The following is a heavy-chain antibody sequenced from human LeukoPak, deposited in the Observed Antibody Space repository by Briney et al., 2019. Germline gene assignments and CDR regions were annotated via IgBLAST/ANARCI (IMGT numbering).Heavy chain of an antibody. Sequence: SQTLSLTCAISGDSVSSNSAAWTWIRQPPGKGLEWIGYMYHTESSNYNHFLKSRVTISLDTPKNQFSLKLNSVTAADTAVYYCVRDQGGSSYRHAFDLWGQGTMVTVSS. CDR3: VRDQGGSSYRHAFDL. CDR1: GDSVSSNSAA. V-gene: IGHV4-59*13. D-gene: IGHD1-26*01. J-gene: IGHJ3*01. CDR2: MYHTESS.